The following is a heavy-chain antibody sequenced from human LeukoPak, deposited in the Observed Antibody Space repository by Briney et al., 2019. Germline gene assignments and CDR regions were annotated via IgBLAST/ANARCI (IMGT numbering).Heavy chain of an antibody. Sequence: GGSLRLSCAASGFTFSSYSTNWVRQAPGKGLEWVSYISSTSSTIYYADSVKGRFTISRDNAKNSLYLQMNSLRAEDTAVYFCARVAHFDRGMDVWGQGTTVTVSS. CDR2: ISSTSSTI. D-gene: IGHD3-9*01. J-gene: IGHJ6*02. CDR3: ARVAHFDRGMDV. CDR1: GFTFSSYS. V-gene: IGHV3-48*01.